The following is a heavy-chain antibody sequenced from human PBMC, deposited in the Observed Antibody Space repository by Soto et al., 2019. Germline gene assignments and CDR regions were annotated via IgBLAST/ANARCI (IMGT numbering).Heavy chain of an antibody. CDR1: GFTVSSYA. V-gene: IGHV3-23*01. J-gene: IGHJ6*03. Sequence: EVQLLESGGGLVQPGGSLRLSCAASGFTVSSYAMSWVRQAPGKGLEWVSAISGSGSTYSADSVKGRFTISRDSSKNTVYLEMNSLRAEDTAVYYWAKALRFPFTTGYYMAVWGRGTTVTVPS. CDR2: ISGSGST. D-gene: IGHD4-4*01. CDR3: AKALRFPFTTGYYMAV.